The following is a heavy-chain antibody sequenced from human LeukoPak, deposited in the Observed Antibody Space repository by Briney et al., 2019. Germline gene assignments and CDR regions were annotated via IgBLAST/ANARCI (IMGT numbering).Heavy chain of an antibody. CDR3: ARSHVGWVGYYYYYMDV. V-gene: IGHV1-2*02. J-gene: IGHJ6*03. CDR1: GYTFTFYY. Sequence: ASVRVSCKASGYTFTFYYMHWVRQAPGQGLEWMGWINPNSGGTNYAQKFQGRVTMTRDTSISTAYMELSRLRSDDTAVYYCARSHVGWVGYYYYYMDVWGKGTTVTVSS. D-gene: IGHD1-26*01. CDR2: INPNSGGT.